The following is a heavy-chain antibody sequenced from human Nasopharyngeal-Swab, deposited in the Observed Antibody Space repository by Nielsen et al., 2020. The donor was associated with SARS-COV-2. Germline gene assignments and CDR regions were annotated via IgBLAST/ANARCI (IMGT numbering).Heavy chain of an antibody. CDR2: IIPIFGTA. CDR3: ARSYYGSGRFDY. V-gene: IGHV1-69*06. D-gene: IGHD3-10*01. J-gene: IGHJ4*02. Sequence: SVKVSCKASGGTFSSYAISWVRQAPGQGLEWMGGIIPIFGTANYAQKFQGRVTVTADKSTSTAYMELSSLRSEDTAVYYCARSYYGSGRFDYWGQGTQVTVSS. CDR1: GGTFSSYA.